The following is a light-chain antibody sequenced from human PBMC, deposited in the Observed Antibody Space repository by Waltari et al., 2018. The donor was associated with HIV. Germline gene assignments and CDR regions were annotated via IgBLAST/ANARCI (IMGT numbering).Light chain of an antibody. CDR1: TPNLGSSN. J-gene: IGLJ2*01. Sequence: QSVLTQPPSASGAPGPRVTIPCSGRTPNLGSSNVNWYQQFSRAAPKLLIYADAQRPSGVPDRFSGSKSGTSASLVISGLQSEDEADYYCSTWDERLNGVVFGGGTRLTVV. V-gene: IGLV1-44*01. CDR3: STWDERLNGVV. CDR2: ADA.